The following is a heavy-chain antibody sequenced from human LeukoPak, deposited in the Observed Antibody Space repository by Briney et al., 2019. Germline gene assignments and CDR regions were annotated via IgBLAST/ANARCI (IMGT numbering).Heavy chain of an antibody. CDR3: AKEIIWGAVAFEFDP. J-gene: IGHJ5*02. Sequence: GGSLRLSCAAAGFTFSNYWMHWVRQAPGKGLVWVAAIKTDGSDMQYADSVKGRFTISRDNSKNTLYLQMNSLRAEDTAVYYCAKEIIWGAVAFEFDPWGQGTLVTVSS. V-gene: IGHV3-74*03. D-gene: IGHD6-19*01. CDR1: GFTFSNYW. CDR2: IKTDGSDM.